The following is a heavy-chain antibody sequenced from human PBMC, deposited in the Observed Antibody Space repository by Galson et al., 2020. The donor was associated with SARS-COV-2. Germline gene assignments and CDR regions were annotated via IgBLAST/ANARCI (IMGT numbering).Heavy chain of an antibody. CDR3: ARGNSPCVTIFGVLTGTCGMDG. D-gene: IGHD3-3*01. J-gene: IGHJ6*02. V-gene: IGHV4-61*02. Sequence: SETLSLTCTVSGASISSGSYYGSWIRQPAGKGLEWIGRIYKSGNTNYNPSLWSQVTISVDTSKNQFSLKLTSVTAADTAVYYCARGNSPCVTIFGVLTGTCGMDGWGQGTTVTVSS. CDR1: GASISSGSYY. CDR2: IYKSGNT.